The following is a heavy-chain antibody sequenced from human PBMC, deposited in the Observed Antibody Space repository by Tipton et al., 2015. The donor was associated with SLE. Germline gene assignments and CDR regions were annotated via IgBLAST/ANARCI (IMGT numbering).Heavy chain of an antibody. V-gene: IGHV3-20*01. CDR2: INWNGGGT. CDR3: ARDRGIVGAMGDGFDI. J-gene: IGHJ3*02. D-gene: IGHD1-26*01. CDR1: GFTFDDYG. Sequence: GSLRLSCAASGFTFDDYGMSWVRQAPGKGLEWVSGINWNGGGTGYADSVKGRFTISRDNAKNSLYLQMSSLRDEDTALYHCARDRGIVGAMGDGFDIWGQGTMVTVSS.